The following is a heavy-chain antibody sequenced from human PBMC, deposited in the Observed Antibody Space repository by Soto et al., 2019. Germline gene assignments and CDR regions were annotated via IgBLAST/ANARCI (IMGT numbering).Heavy chain of an antibody. CDR2: ISYTGNT. Sequence: SETLSLTCSVSNGSISSGNFHWNWIRQHPGKGLEWIGYISYTGNTYYNPSLKSRATISVDTSQNRFSLHLRSVTAADTAVYYCSREDYDPYSFNYIDVWGKGTTVTVSS. CDR1: NGSISSGNFH. J-gene: IGHJ6*03. CDR3: SREDYDPYSFNYIDV. D-gene: IGHD4-17*01. V-gene: IGHV4-31*03.